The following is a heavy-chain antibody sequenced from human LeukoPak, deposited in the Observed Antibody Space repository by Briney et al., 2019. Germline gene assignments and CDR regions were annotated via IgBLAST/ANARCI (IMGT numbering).Heavy chain of an antibody. Sequence: ASVKVSCKASGYTFNDYYMHWVRQAPGQGLEWMGWINPNSGVTNSAQKFQGRVTMARDTSIRTVYMEVSTMRSDDTAVYYCARGMQVGGTKIGFDYWGQGTLVTVSS. CDR2: INPNSGVT. J-gene: IGHJ4*02. CDR1: GYTFNDYY. D-gene: IGHD6-19*01. CDR3: ARGMQVGGTKIGFDY. V-gene: IGHV1-2*02.